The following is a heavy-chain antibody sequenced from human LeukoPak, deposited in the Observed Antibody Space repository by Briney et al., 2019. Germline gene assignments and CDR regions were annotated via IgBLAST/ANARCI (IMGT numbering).Heavy chain of an antibody. D-gene: IGHD6-13*01. CDR3: ARRPYSNSWHYFDY. CDR2: ISSSGSHI. CDR1: QITFSTYA. V-gene: IGHV3-48*03. J-gene: IGHJ4*02. Sequence: GGSLRLSCAASQITFSTYAMHWVRQAPGKGLEWVSYISSSGSHIHYADSVKGRFTISRDNAENSLYLQMSSLRAEDTAVYYCARRPYSNSWHYFDYWGQGTLVTVSS.